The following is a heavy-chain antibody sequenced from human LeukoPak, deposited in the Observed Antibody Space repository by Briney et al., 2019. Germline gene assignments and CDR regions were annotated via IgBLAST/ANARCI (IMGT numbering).Heavy chain of an antibody. Sequence: GGSLRLSCAASGFTFSTYTMYWVRHPPGKRLEWVSIIGNNGGGIHYADSVKGRFTISRDNFKNALYLQMNSLRVEDTAVNYCAIDPNWGTHSWGQGVLVTVSS. CDR3: AIDPNWGTHS. D-gene: IGHD7-27*01. J-gene: IGHJ4*02. CDR1: GFTFSTYT. CDR2: IGNNGGGI. V-gene: IGHV3-23*01.